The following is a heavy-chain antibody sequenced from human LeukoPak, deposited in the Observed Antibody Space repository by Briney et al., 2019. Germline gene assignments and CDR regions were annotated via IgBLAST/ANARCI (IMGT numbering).Heavy chain of an antibody. J-gene: IGHJ4*02. V-gene: IGHV3-30*02. CDR2: IPYDGNNK. Sequence: PGGSLRLSCAASRFTLSSYGMHWVRQAPGKGLEWVAFIPYDGNNKYYADSVKGRFTISRDNSKNTLYLQMNSLRAEDTAVYYCVKDGDDSGSYLVYWGQGTLVTVSS. CDR1: RFTLSSYG. CDR3: VKDGDDSGSYLVY. D-gene: IGHD1-26*01.